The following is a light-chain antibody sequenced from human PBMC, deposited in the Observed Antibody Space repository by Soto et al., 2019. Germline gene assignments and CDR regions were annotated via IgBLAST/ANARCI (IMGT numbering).Light chain of an antibody. CDR2: DVS. CDR1: SSDVGGYNY. Sequence: QSALTQPRSVSGSPGQSVTISCTGTSSDVGGYNYVSWYQQHPGKAPKLIIYDVSKRPSGVPDRVSGSKSGNTASLTISGLQLEDEADYYCCSYAGTFTGVFGGGTKLTVL. V-gene: IGLV2-11*01. CDR3: CSYAGTFTGV. J-gene: IGLJ3*02.